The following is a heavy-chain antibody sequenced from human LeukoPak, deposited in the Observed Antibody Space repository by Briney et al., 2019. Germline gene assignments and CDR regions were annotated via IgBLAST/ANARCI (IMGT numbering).Heavy chain of an antibody. D-gene: IGHD3-22*01. Sequence: GASLRLSCAASGYTFTSYWMSWVRQAPGKGLEWVANINPDGSEKYYAESVKGRFTITRDNAKNSLYLQMNSLRAEDTAVYYCARGVTYYYDSSGYFDYWGQGTLVTVSS. CDR3: ARGVTYYYDSSGYFDY. CDR2: INPDGSEK. V-gene: IGHV3-7*04. J-gene: IGHJ4*02. CDR1: GYTFTSYW.